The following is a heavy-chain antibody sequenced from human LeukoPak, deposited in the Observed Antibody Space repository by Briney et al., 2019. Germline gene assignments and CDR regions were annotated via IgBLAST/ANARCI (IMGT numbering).Heavy chain of an antibody. V-gene: IGHV1-18*04. Sequence: VSVKVSCKASGYTFTSYGISWVRQAPGQGLEWMEWISAHNGNANYAQKFQGRVTMTTDTSTTTAYMELRSLRSDDTALYYCARVEDRDYVWGSYRLADYWGQGTLVTVSS. CDR1: GYTFTSYG. CDR2: ISAHNGNA. J-gene: IGHJ4*02. CDR3: ARVEDRDYVWGSYRLADY. D-gene: IGHD3-16*02.